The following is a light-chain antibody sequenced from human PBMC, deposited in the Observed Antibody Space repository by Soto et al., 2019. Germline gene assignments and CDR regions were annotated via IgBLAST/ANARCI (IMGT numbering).Light chain of an antibody. CDR1: QSVSSF. J-gene: IGKJ3*01. CDR2: DAS. V-gene: IGKV3-11*01. CDR3: QQRSSWPT. Sequence: ENVFTQSPGPPSLSPGERATPSCRASQSVSSFLAWYQQKPGQAPRLLIYDASNRATGIPARFSGSGSGTDFTLTISSLEPEDFAVYYCQQRSSWPTFGPGTKVD.